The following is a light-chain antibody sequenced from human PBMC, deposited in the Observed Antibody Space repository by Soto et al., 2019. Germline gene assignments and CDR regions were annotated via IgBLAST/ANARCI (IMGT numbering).Light chain of an antibody. V-gene: IGLV2-14*01. CDR1: SSDVGGYNY. CDR3: SSYTSSSTRV. CDR2: DVN. J-gene: IGLJ1*01. Sequence: QSALTQPASVSGSPGQSITISCTGTSSDVGGYNYVSWYQQHPGKAPKLMIYDVNNRPSGASNRFSGSKSGNTASLSISGLQAEDEADYYCSSYTSSSTRVFGTGTKVTVL.